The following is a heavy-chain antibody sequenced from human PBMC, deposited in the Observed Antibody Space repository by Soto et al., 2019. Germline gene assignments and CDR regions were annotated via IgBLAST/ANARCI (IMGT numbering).Heavy chain of an antibody. Sequence: SETLSLTCGVSGGSLSGATYSWNWIRQPPGKGLEWIGYIFPSGTTYYNPSLKSRVTISIDVSKNQFSPSLRSLTAADTAVYYCARSREFDYWSQGTLVTVSS. CDR3: ARSREFDY. CDR1: GGSLSGATYS. CDR2: IFPSGTT. J-gene: IGHJ4*02. V-gene: IGHV4-30-2*01.